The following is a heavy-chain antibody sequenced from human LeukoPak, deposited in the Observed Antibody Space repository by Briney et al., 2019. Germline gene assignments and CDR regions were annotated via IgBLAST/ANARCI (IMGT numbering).Heavy chain of an antibody. Sequence: GALRLSCAASGFTFSSYWMSWVRQAPGKGLEWVASIKQDGSERYYVDSVKGRFTISRDNAKNSLYLQMNSLRAEDTAVYYCASLADVDTAMVTVFGQSNDYWGQGTLVTVSS. CDR1: GFTFSSYW. CDR2: IKQDGSER. CDR3: ASLADVDTAMVTVFGQSNDY. J-gene: IGHJ4*02. V-gene: IGHV3-7*01. D-gene: IGHD5-18*01.